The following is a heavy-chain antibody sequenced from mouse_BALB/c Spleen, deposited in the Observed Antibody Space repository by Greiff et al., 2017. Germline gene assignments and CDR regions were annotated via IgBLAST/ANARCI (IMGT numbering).Heavy chain of an antibody. V-gene: IGHV1S137*01. CDR2: ISTYYGDA. Sequence: QVQLQQSGAELVRPGVSVKISCKGSGYTFPDYAMHWVKQSHAKSLEWIGVISTYYGDASYNQKFKGKATMTVDKSSSTAYMELARLTSEDSAIYYCAREENYYGNYEAMDYWGQGTSVTVSS. J-gene: IGHJ4*01. D-gene: IGHD2-1*01. CDR1: GYTFPDYA. CDR3: AREENYYGNYEAMDY.